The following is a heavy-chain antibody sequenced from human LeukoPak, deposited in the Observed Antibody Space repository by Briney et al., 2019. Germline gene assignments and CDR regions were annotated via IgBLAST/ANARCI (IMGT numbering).Heavy chain of an antibody. CDR2: INAGNGNT. CDR1: GYTFTSYA. V-gene: IGHV1-3*01. Sequence: ASVKVSCKASGYTFTSYAMHWVRQAPGQRLEWMGWINAGNGNTKYSQKFQGRVTITRDTSASTAYMELSSLRAEDTAVYYCARDPPNEWYQLLDTAMVLFDYWGQGTLVTVSS. D-gene: IGHD2-2*01. J-gene: IGHJ4*02. CDR3: ARDPPNEWYQLLDTAMVLFDY.